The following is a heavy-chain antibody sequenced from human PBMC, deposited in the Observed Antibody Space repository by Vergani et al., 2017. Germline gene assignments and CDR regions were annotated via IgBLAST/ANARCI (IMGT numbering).Heavy chain of an antibody. Sequence: QVQLVQSGAEVKKPGASVKVSCKASGYTFTGYYMHWVRQAPGQGLEWMGWINPNSGGTNYAQKFQGRVTMTRDTSISTAYMELSRLRSDDTAVYCCARSGPLMRGQYYYGSGSYYPFDYWGQGTLVTVSS. V-gene: IGHV1-2*02. CDR2: INPNSGGT. J-gene: IGHJ4*02. D-gene: IGHD3-10*01. CDR1: GYTFTGYY. CDR3: ARSGPLMRGQYYYGSGSYYPFDY.